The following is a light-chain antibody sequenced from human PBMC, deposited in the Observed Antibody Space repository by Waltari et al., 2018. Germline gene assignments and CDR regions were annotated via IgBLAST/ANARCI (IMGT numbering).Light chain of an antibody. V-gene: IGLV1-44*01. CDR3: AAWDGSLKGYV. Sequence: QSVLTQPPSASGTPGQRVTISCSGSRSNIGRNTVNWYYQLPGTAPKLLIYSSDQRPSGVPDRISGSESGTSASLAISGLQSEDEADYYCAAWDGSLKGYVFGTGTKVTVL. CDR1: RSNIGRNT. CDR2: SSD. J-gene: IGLJ1*01.